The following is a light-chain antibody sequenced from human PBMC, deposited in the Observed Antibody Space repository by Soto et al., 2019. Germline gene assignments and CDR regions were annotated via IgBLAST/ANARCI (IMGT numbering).Light chain of an antibody. Sequence: QSALTQPPSASGSPGQSVAISCTGTSSEVGNYNYVSWYQHHPGKAPKLMIYEVTKRPSGVPDRFSGSKSGNTASLTVSGLQAEDEADYYCTPYAGTNTLIFGGGTKLTVL. CDR3: TPYAGTNTLI. CDR1: SSEVGNYNY. CDR2: EVT. V-gene: IGLV2-8*01. J-gene: IGLJ2*01.